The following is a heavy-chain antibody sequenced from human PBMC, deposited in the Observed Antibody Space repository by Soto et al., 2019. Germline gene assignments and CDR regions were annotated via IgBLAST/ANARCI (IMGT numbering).Heavy chain of an antibody. CDR1: GFTLSRYW. J-gene: IGHJ4*02. CDR3: ARYGDYVV. Sequence: EVQLVESGGGLVQPGGSLRLSCAASGFTLSRYWMHWVRQAPGEGPVWVSRIASDGSIRDYADSVKGRFTISRDNAKNTVDLQMNSLRAEDTAVYYCARYGDYVVWGQGTLVTVSS. CDR2: IASDGSIR. D-gene: IGHD4-17*01. V-gene: IGHV3-74*01.